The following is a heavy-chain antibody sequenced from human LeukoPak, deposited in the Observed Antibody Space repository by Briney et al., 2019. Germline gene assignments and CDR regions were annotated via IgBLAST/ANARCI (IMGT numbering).Heavy chain of an antibody. J-gene: IGHJ4*02. Sequence: PGGSLRLSCAASGFTFSSYGMHWVRQAPGKGLEWVAFIRHDGSTKHYADSVKGRFTISRDNSKNTLYVQMNSLRVEDMAVYHCAKGVCGGSCYFDYWGQGTLVTVSS. CDR1: GFTFSSYG. V-gene: IGHV3-30*02. CDR3: AKGVCGGSCYFDY. D-gene: IGHD2-15*01. CDR2: IRHDGSTK.